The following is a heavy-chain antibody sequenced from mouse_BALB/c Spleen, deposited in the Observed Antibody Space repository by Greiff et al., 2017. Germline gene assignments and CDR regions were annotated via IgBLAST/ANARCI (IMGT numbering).Heavy chain of an antibody. CDR3: ARRDYYGMMDD. J-gene: IGHJ4*01. Sequence: EVKLVESGGGLVQPGGSLKLSCAASGFTFSRYTMSWVRQTPEKRLEWVAYISNGGGSNYYPDTVKGRFTISRDNAKNTLYLQMSSLHSEDTAMYYCARRDYYGMMDDWGQGTSVTVSS. V-gene: IGHV5-12-2*01. D-gene: IGHD1-1*01. CDR2: ISNGGGSN. CDR1: GFTFSRYT.